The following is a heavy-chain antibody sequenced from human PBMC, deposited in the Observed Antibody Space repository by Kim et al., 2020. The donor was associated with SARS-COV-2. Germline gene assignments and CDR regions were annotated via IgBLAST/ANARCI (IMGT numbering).Heavy chain of an antibody. Sequence: SETLSLTCTVSGGSISSYYWSWIRQPPGKGLEWIGYIYYSGSTNYNPSLKSRVTISVDTSKNQFSLKLSSVTAADTAVYYCVKVMVRGGYYGMDVWGQGTTVTVSS. CDR3: VKVMVRGGYYGMDV. J-gene: IGHJ6*02. D-gene: IGHD3-10*01. CDR2: IYYSGST. CDR1: GGSISSYY. V-gene: IGHV4-59*01.